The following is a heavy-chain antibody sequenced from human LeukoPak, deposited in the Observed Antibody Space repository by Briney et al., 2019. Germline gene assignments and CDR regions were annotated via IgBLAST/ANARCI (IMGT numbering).Heavy chain of an antibody. Sequence: VASVKVSCKVSGYTLTELSMHWVRQAPGKGLEWMGGSDPEDGETIYAQKFQGRVTMTEDTSTDTAYMELSSLRSEDTAVYYCATVGSWSYYDYYYYMDVWGKGTTVTISS. CDR3: ATVGSWSYYDYYYYMDV. J-gene: IGHJ6*03. D-gene: IGHD1-26*01. CDR2: SDPEDGET. V-gene: IGHV1-24*01. CDR1: GYTLTELS.